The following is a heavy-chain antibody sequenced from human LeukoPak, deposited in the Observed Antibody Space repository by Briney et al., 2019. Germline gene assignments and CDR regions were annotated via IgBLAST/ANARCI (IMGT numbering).Heavy chain of an antibody. V-gene: IGHV4-59*01. J-gene: IGHJ4*02. CDR1: GGSISSYY. CDR2: IYYSGST. CDR3: ARVSGSRGWYLMLGFDY. Sequence: PSETLSLTCTVSGGSISSYYWSWIRQPPGKGLEWIGYIYYSGSTNYNPSLKSRVTISVDTSKNQFSLKLSSVPAPATSVMYFARVSGSRGWYLMLGFDYWGQGTLVPVSS. D-gene: IGHD6-19*01.